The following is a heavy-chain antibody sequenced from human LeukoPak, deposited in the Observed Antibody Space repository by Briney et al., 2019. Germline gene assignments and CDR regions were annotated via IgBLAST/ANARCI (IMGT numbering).Heavy chain of an antibody. V-gene: IGHV3-30*14. D-gene: IGHD4-17*01. CDR1: VFTFSSYS. J-gene: IGHJ5*02. Sequence: GGSLRLSCAASVFTFSSYSMHWVRQAPGKGLEWVAVISYDGSNKYYADSVKGRFTISRDNSKNTLYLQINSLRVEDTAVYYCIVFGDSNHWGQGTLVTVSS. CDR3: IVFGDSNH. CDR2: ISYDGSNK.